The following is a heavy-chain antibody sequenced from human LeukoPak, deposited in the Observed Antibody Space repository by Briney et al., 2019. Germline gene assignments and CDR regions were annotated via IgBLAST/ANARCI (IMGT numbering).Heavy chain of an antibody. CDR1: GGSFSGYY. CDR3: ARGYSYGYAYYYDSSGYYFDN. Sequence: PSETLSLTCAVYGGSFSGYYWSWIRQPPGKGLEWIGSFYYSGSTYYNPSLKSRVTISVDTSKNQFSLRLSSVTAADTAVYYCARGYSYGYAYYYDSSGYYFDNWGQGTLVTVSS. CDR2: FYYSGST. V-gene: IGHV4-34*01. J-gene: IGHJ4*02. D-gene: IGHD3-22*01.